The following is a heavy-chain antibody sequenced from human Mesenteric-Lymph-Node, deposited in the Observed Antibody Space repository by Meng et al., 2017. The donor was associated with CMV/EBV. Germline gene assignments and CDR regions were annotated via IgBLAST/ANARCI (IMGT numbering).Heavy chain of an antibody. D-gene: IGHD6-19*01. CDR1: GFICSSYA. Sequence: LSCAGSGFICSSYAMSWVRQAPGKGLEWVSGISGSGAGTYYADSVKGRFTISRDNPKNTLYLQMNSLRAEDTAVYYCARSQWPYYFDYWGQGTLVTVSS. CDR3: ARSQWPYYFDY. V-gene: IGHV3-23*01. J-gene: IGHJ4*02. CDR2: ISGSGAGT.